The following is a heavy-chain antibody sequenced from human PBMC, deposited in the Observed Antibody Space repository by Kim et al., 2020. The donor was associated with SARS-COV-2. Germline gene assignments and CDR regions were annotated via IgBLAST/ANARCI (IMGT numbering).Heavy chain of an antibody. Sequence: GGSLRLSCAASRFTFSSYWMSWVRQAPGKGLEWVANIKEDGSEKYYVDSVKCRFTISRDNAKNSLYLQMNSLRAEDTAVYYCARRGPYSSSWYSFDYWGQGTLVTVSS. CDR2: IKEDGSEK. V-gene: IGHV3-7*01. CDR3: ARRGPYSSSWYSFDY. CDR1: RFTFSSYW. J-gene: IGHJ4*02. D-gene: IGHD6-13*01.